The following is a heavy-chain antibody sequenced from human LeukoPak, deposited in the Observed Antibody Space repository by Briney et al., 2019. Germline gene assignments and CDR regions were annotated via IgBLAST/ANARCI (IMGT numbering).Heavy chain of an antibody. CDR3: VRDRGPYYFDSSGSYYFDL. D-gene: IGHD3-22*01. CDR1: GFTFSAYN. Sequence: GGSLRLSCAASGFTFSAYNMNWVRQAPGKGLEWVSYIISSTDTIYYADSVKGRFTISRDNAKNSLYLQMNSLRAEDTAVYYCVRDRGPYYFDSSGSYYFDLWAREPWSPSPQ. CDR2: IISSTDTI. V-gene: IGHV3-48*04. J-gene: IGHJ4*02.